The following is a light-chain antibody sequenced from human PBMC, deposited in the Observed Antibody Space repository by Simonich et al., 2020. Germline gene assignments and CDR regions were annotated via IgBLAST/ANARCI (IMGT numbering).Light chain of an antibody. Sequence: SYELTQPPSVSVSPGQTARITCSGNALPKQYAYWYQQKPGKAPLLVIYKDSERPAGIPERFSGSSSGTTVTLTISGVQAEDEADYYCQSADSSGTYVFGTGTKVTVL. J-gene: IGLJ1*01. CDR1: ALPKQY. CDR2: KDS. CDR3: QSADSSGTYV. V-gene: IGLV3-25*03.